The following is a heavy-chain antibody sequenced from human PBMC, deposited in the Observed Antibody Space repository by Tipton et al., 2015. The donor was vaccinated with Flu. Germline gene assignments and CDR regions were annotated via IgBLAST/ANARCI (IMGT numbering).Heavy chain of an antibody. J-gene: IGHJ4*02. V-gene: IGHV3-21*01. CDR1: GFTFSSHS. D-gene: IGHD3-10*01. Sequence: AVSGFTFSSHSMSWVRQAPGKGLEWVSSIDTTSGYIYYADSIKGRFTISRDNAKNSLYLQMNSLRAEDTAVYYCARGSGSGTYMIFDYWGQGTLVTVSS. CDR2: IDTTSGYI. CDR3: ARGSGSGTYMIFDY.